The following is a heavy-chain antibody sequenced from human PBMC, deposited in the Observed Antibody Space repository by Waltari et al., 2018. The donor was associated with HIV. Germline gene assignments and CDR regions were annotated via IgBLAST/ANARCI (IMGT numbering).Heavy chain of an antibody. CDR2: ISPGGAI. V-gene: IGHV4-34*02. D-gene: IGHD2-8*02. J-gene: IGHJ6*02. CDR1: GDSFEAYS. CDR3: KVAARVRSLAKNIFLFYGVDV. Sequence: VQLQQWGAGLVRPSETLSLTCVVSGDSFEAYSWTWIRQPLGKGLEWLGEISPGGAIAYNPSLKGRLTMSVYKSKNQFSLHLASVTAADAAIDWCKVAARVRSLAKNIFLFYGVDVWGLGTTVTVTS.